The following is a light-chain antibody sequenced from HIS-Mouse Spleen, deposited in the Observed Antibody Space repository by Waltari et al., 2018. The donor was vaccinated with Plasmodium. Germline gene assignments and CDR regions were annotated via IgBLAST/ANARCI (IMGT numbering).Light chain of an antibody. CDR3: YSTDSSGNHRV. Sequence: SSELTQPPSVSVSPGQTARIPCFGHALTKKYAYWYQQKSGQAPVLVIYEDSKRPSGIPERFAGSSSGTMATLTISGAQVEDEADYYCYSTDSSGNHRVFGGGTKLTVL. J-gene: IGLJ3*02. CDR2: EDS. V-gene: IGLV3-10*01. CDR1: ALTKKY.